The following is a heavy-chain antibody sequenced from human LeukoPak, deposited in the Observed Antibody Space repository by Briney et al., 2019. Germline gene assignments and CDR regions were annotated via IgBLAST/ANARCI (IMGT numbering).Heavy chain of an antibody. CDR3: AKEGLLYSPDPGHD. J-gene: IGHJ4*02. V-gene: IGHV3-48*01. Sequence: GGSLRLSCAASGFTLSSYSMSWVRQAPGKGLEWVSYITSSSSTIYYADSVKGRFTISRDNSKNTLYLQMNSLRAEDTAVYYCAKEGLLYSPDPGHDWGQGTLVTVSS. CDR1: GFTLSSYS. D-gene: IGHD3-10*01. CDR2: ITSSSSTI.